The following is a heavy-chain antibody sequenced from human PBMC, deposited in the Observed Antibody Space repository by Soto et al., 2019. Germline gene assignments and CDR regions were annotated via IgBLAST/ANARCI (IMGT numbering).Heavy chain of an antibody. CDR3: AKFSGSDANGYFAL. J-gene: IGHJ2*01. CDR1: GYVFGNYG. D-gene: IGHD1-26*01. V-gene: IGHV1-18*04. CDR2: VTIFNGKT. Sequence: QPLLGQSGVEAQNSGASVKVSCKAFGYVFGNYGVCWVRQAPGQGLEWMGWVTIFNGKTNYAQKSRGRVTMTTDTSTDTANRELKSLRSDDTATYYCAKFSGSDANGYFALWGRATVVT.